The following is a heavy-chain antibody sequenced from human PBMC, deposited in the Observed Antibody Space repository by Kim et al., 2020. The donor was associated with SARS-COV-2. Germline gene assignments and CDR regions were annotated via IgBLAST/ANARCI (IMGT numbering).Heavy chain of an antibody. CDR2: IIPIFGTA. D-gene: IGHD3-10*02. Sequence: SVKVSCKASGGTFSSYAISWVRQAPGQGLEWMGGIIPIFGTANYAQKFQGRVTITADESTSTAYMELSSLRSEDTAVYYCARFGAPRGLFGELSYYYGMDVWGQGTTVTVSS. CDR1: GGTFSSYA. J-gene: IGHJ6*02. V-gene: IGHV1-69*13. CDR3: ARFGAPRGLFGELSYYYGMDV.